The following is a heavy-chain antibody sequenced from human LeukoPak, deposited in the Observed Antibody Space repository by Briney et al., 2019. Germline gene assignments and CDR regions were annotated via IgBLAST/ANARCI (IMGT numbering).Heavy chain of an antibody. Sequence: ASEKVSCKASVYTFASYAMHWVRQAPGQRREWMGWINAGNGNTKYSQKFQRRVTITRDTSASTAYMELSSLRSEDTAVYYCARDRLYYSGMDVWRQGSTVTVSS. D-gene: IGHD5-12*01. CDR1: VYTFASYA. J-gene: IGHJ6*01. CDR3: ARDRLYYSGMDV. V-gene: IGHV1-3*01. CDR2: INAGNGNT.